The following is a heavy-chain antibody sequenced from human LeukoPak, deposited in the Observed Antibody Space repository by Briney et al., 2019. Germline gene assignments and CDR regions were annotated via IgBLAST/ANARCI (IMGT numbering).Heavy chain of an antibody. Sequence: GGSLRLSCAASGFTFSSYGMHWVRQAPGKGLEWVAVIWYDGSNKYYADSVKGRFTISRDNSKNTLYLQMNSLRVEDTAVYYCARPRWGSVRNYYFDYWGQGTLVTVSS. J-gene: IGHJ4*02. V-gene: IGHV3-30*19. CDR3: ARPRWGSVRNYYFDY. CDR1: GFTFSSYG. CDR2: IWYDGSNK. D-gene: IGHD1-7*01.